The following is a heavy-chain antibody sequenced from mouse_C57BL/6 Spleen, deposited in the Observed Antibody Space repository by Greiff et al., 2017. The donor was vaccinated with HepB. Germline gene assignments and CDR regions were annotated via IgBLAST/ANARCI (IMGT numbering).Heavy chain of an antibody. CDR2: ISDGGSYT. J-gene: IGHJ2*01. CDR1: GFTFSSYA. V-gene: IGHV5-4*01. D-gene: IGHD2-5*01. CDR3: ARDIDSNYVDY. Sequence: EVQRVESGGGLVKPGGSLKLSCAASGFTFSSYAMSWVRQTPEKRLEWVATISDGGSYTYYPDNVKGRFTISRDNAKNNLYLQMSHLKSEDTAMYYCARDIDSNYVDYWGQGTTLTVSS.